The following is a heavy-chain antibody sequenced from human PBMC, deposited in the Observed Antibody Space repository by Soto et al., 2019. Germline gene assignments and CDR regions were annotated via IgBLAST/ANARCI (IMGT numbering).Heavy chain of an antibody. CDR1: GFTSSTYA. CDR3: AKSDGCGGGVCYTGTYYYFDF. D-gene: IGHD2-8*02. Sequence: PLGSLSLSCAASGFTSSTYALNWVRQAPGKGLEWVSTISGSGGHTYYADSVKGRFTISRDKSKNTLSLQMNSLRADDTAVYYCAKSDGCGGGVCYTGTYYYFDFWGRGTLVTVSS. CDR2: ISGSGGHT. J-gene: IGHJ2*01. V-gene: IGHV3-23*01.